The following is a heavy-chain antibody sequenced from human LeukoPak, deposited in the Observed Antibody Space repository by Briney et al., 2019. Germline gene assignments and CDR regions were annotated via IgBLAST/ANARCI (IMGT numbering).Heavy chain of an antibody. V-gene: IGHV1-69*04. CDR3: ATTNYGDYVLLDY. CDR2: IIPILGIA. J-gene: IGHJ4*02. CDR1: GGTFSSYD. Sequence: GASVKVSCKASGGTFSSYDISWVRQAPGQGLEWMGRIIPILGIANYAQKFQGRVTITADKSTSTAYMELSSLRSEDTAVYYCATTNYGDYVLLDYWGQGTLVTVSS. D-gene: IGHD4-17*01.